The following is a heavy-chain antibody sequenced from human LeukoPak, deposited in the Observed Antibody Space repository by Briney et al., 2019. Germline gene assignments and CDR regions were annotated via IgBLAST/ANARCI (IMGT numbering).Heavy chain of an antibody. J-gene: IGHJ6*02. CDR3: ARGGYYYYGMDV. Sequence: SETLSLTCAVYGGSFSGYYWSWIRQPPGKGLEWIGEINHSGSTNYNPSLKSRVTISVDTSKNQSSLKLSSVTAADTAVYYCARGGYYYYGMDVWGQGTTVTVSS. CDR2: INHSGST. V-gene: IGHV4-34*01. CDR1: GGSFSGYY.